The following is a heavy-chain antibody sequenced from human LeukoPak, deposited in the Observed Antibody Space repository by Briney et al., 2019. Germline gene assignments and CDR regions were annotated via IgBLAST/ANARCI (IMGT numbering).Heavy chain of an antibody. CDR3: ARVSASKSGYYY. J-gene: IGHJ4*02. CDR2: IRAYNGNT. CDR1: GYTFTIYG. V-gene: IGHV1-18*01. D-gene: IGHD3-3*01. Sequence: ASVKVSCTASGYTFTIYGISWVRQAPGQGLEWMGWIRAYNGNTNYAQKLQGRVTMTTDTSTSTAYMELRSLRSDDTAVYYCARVSASKSGYYYWGQGTLVTVSS.